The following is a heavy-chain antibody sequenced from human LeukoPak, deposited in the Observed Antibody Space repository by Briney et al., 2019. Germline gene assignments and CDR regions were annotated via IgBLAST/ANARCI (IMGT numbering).Heavy chain of an antibody. J-gene: IGHJ4*02. D-gene: IGHD3-10*01. CDR1: GGPISSYY. CDR3: AKSPRGNYLDPFDY. V-gene: IGHV3-23*01. Sequence: SSETLSLTCTVSGGPISSYYWSWVRQAPGKGLEWVSGISGSGGSTYYADSVKGRFTISRDNSKNRLYLQMNGLRAEDTAVYYCAKSPRGNYLDPFDYWGQGTLVTVSS. CDR2: ISGSGGST.